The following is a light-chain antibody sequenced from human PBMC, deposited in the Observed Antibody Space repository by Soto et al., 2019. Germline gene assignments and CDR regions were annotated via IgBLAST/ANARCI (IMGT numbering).Light chain of an antibody. CDR2: DAS. J-gene: IGKJ1*01. CDR1: QSLLHITGETF. Sequence: DVVMTQTPLSLSVAPGQPASISCKSSQSLLHITGETFLFWYLQKPGQAPRLLIYDASSRATGVPDRFSGSGSGTDFTLTISRLEPEDFAVYYCQQYNHWWTFGQGTKVDIK. CDR3: QQYNHWWT. V-gene: IGKV2-29*01.